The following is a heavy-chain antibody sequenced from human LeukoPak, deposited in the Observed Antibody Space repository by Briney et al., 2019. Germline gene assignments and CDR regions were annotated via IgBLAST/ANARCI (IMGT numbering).Heavy chain of an antibody. CDR3: ARGRRVDY. Sequence: SETLSLTCAVYGGSFSGYYWSWVRQPPGKGLEWIGEINHSGSTNYNPSLKSRVTISVDTSKNQFSLKLSSVTAADTAVYYCARGRRVDYWGQGTLVTVSS. CDR2: INHSGST. CDR1: GGSFSGYY. V-gene: IGHV4-34*01. J-gene: IGHJ4*02. D-gene: IGHD6-13*01.